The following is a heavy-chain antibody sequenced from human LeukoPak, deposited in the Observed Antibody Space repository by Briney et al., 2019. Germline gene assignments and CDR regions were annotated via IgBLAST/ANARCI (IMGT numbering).Heavy chain of an antibody. Sequence: ASVKVSCKASGYTFTSYYMHWVRQAPGQGLEWMGIINPSGGSTSYAQKFQGRVTMTRDTSTSTVYMELSSLRSEDTAVYYCARERGRTEVVVVPAATFDPWGQGTLVTVSS. V-gene: IGHV1-46*01. CDR3: ARERGRTEVVVVPAATFDP. CDR2: INPSGGST. D-gene: IGHD2-2*01. CDR1: GYTFTSYY. J-gene: IGHJ5*02.